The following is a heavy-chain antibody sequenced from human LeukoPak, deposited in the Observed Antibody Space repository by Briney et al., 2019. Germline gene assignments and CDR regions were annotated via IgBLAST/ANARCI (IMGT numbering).Heavy chain of an antibody. V-gene: IGHV3-30*04. J-gene: IGHJ4*02. CDR2: ISYDGSNK. CDR3: GSSSWYYPSPLFFDY. Sequence: GGSLRLSCTASEFTFSNHAMHWVRQAPGKGLEWVAVISYDGSNKYYADSVKGRFTISRDNSKNTLYLQMNSLRAEDTAVYYCGSSSWYYPSPLFFDYWGQGTLVTVSS. CDR1: EFTFSNHA. D-gene: IGHD6-13*01.